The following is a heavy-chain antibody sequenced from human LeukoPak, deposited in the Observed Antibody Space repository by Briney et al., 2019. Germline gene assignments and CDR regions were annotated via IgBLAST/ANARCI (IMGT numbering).Heavy chain of an antibody. CDR2: IWYDGTNQ. J-gene: IGHJ4*02. V-gene: IGHV3-33*01. Sequence: TGGSLRLSCAASGFTFSDCAMHWVRQAPGKGLEWLAVIWYDGTNQYYADSVKGRFTISRDDSKNTLFLQMNSLRAEDTAVYYCARADHGWYTFDYWGQGTLVTVPS. D-gene: IGHD6-19*01. CDR3: ARADHGWYTFDY. CDR1: GFTFSDCA.